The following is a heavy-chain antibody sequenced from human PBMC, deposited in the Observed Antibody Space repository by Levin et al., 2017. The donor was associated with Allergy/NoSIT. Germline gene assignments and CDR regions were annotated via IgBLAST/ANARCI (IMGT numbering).Heavy chain of an antibody. J-gene: IGHJ4*02. CDR1: GYTFTRYD. Sequence: ASVKVSCKASGYTFTRYDFNWVRQATGQGLEWMGWMNPNSGNTGYAQKFQGRVTMTRNTSISTAYMELSSLRSEDTAVYYCARGQYSSGWDYFDYWGQGTLVTVSS. D-gene: IGHD6-19*01. CDR2: MNPNSGNT. CDR3: ARGQYSSGWDYFDY. V-gene: IGHV1-8*01.